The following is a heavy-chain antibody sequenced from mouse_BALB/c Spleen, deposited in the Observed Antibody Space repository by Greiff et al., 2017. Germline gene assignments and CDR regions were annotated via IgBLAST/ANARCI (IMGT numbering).Heavy chain of an antibody. CDR3: ARRDFTTVADY. V-gene: IGHV1-14*01. Sequence: EVKLQESGPELVKPGASVKMSCKASGYTFTSYVMHWVKQKPGQGLEWIGYINPYNDGTKYNEKFKGKATLTSDKSSSTAYMELSSLTSEDSAVYYCARRDFTTVADYWGQGTTLTVSS. CDR1: GYTFTSYV. CDR2: INPYNDGT. J-gene: IGHJ2*01. D-gene: IGHD1-1*01.